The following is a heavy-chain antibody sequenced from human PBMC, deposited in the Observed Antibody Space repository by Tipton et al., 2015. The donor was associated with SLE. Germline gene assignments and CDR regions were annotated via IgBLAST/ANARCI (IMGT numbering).Heavy chain of an antibody. CDR2: IYSSGST. J-gene: IGHJ4*02. Sequence: TLSLTCTVSGGSISGYYWSWIRQPAGKGLEWIGRIYSSGSTIYNPSLKRRLTLSLDTSKNQFSLRVRSVTAADTAVYYCARGGGSYYDYWGQGTLVTVSS. V-gene: IGHV4-4*07. D-gene: IGHD1-26*01. CDR1: GGSISGYY. CDR3: ARGGGSYYDY.